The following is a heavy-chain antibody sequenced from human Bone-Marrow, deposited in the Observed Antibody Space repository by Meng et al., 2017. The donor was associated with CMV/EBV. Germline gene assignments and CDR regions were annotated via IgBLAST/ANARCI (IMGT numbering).Heavy chain of an antibody. CDR2: MNPNSGNT. D-gene: IGHD6-19*01. V-gene: IGHV1-8*01. CDR3: ARASDSSGWLASDY. Sequence: ASVKVSCKASGYTFTSYDINWVRQATGQGLEWMGWMNPNSGNTGYAQKFQGRVTMTRNTSISTAYMELSRLRSDDTAVYYCARASDSSGWLASDYWGQGTLVTVSS. J-gene: IGHJ4*02. CDR1: GYTFTSYD.